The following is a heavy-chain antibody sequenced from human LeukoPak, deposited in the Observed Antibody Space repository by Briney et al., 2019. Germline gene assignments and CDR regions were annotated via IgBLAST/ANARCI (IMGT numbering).Heavy chain of an antibody. Sequence: ASVKVSCKTSGYRFTGYYLHWVRQAPGQGLEWMGWMNPKSGATDYARKFQGRVTMTRDTSISTAYMELTRLRSDDTAVYFCARDYGDYNWFDPWGQGTLVTVSS. J-gene: IGHJ5*02. V-gene: IGHV1-2*02. CDR2: MNPKSGAT. CDR3: ARDYGDYNWFDP. D-gene: IGHD4-17*01. CDR1: GYRFTGYY.